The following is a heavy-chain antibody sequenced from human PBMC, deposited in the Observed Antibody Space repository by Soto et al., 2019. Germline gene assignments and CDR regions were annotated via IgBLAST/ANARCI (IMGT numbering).Heavy chain of an antibody. CDR2: IIPILGIA. CDR3: ASAAAGFSGMDV. D-gene: IGHD6-13*01. Sequence: ASVKVACKASGGTFSSYTISWVRQAPGQGLEWMGRIIPILGIANYAQKFQGRVTITADKSTSTAYMELSSLRSEDTAVYYCASAAAGFSGMDVWGQGTTVTVSS. CDR1: GGTFSSYT. J-gene: IGHJ6*02. V-gene: IGHV1-69*02.